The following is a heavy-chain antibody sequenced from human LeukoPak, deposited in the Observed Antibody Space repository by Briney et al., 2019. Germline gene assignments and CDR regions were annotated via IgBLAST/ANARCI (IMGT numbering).Heavy chain of an antibody. J-gene: IGHJ4*02. CDR2: IWYDGSNK. D-gene: IGHD5-18*01. V-gene: IGHV3-33*01. CDR1: GFTFSSYG. CDR3: ARVGYSYALYYFDY. Sequence: GRSLRLSCAASGFTFSSYGMHWVRQAPGKGLEWVAVIWYDGSNKYCADSVKGRFTISRDNSKNTLYLQMNSLRAEDTAVYYCARVGYSYALYYFDYWGQGTLVTVSS.